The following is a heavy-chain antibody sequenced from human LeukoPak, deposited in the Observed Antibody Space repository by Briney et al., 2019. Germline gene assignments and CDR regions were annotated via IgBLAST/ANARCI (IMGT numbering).Heavy chain of an antibody. CDR2: IIPIFGIA. CDR1: GGTFISYA. Sequence: SVKVSCKASGGTFISYAISWVRQAPGQGLEWMGRIIPIFGIANYAQKFQGRVTITADRSTSTAYMELSSLRSEDTAVYYCARGYCSGGSCPNWFDPWGQGTLVTVSS. D-gene: IGHD2-15*01. V-gene: IGHV1-69*04. J-gene: IGHJ5*02. CDR3: ARGYCSGGSCPNWFDP.